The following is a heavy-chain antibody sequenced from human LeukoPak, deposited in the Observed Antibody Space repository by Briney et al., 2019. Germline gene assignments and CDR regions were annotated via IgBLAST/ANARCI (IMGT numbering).Heavy chain of an antibody. CDR3: AKERSPLTGDDAFDI. Sequence: GGSLRLSCAASGFTFSTYIMSWVRQAPGKGLEWVSIISGRGGDTYYADSVKGRFTISRDNSKNTLYLQMNSLRAEDTAVYYCAKERSPLTGDDAFDIWGQGTMVTVSS. CDR2: ISGRGGDT. CDR1: GFTFSTYI. V-gene: IGHV3-23*01. J-gene: IGHJ3*02. D-gene: IGHD1-14*01.